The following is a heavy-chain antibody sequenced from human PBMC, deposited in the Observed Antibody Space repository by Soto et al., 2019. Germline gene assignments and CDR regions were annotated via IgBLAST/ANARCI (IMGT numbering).Heavy chain of an antibody. D-gene: IGHD5-12*01. J-gene: IGHJ4*02. CDR3: AHRPRGSAYYFDD. CDR2: IFWDDDK. CDR1: GFSLSTRGVG. V-gene: IGHV2-5*02. Sequence: QITLKESGPTLVKPTQTLTLTCTFSGFSLSTRGVGVAWIRQPPGKALEWLALIFWDDDKWYSPSLRIRLTFTEETYKTQVVRTMTNMDPVDTATYYCAHRPRGSAYYFDDWGQGTLVTVSS.